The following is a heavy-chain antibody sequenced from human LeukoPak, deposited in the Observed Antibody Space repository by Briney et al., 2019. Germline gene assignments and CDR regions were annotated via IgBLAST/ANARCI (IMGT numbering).Heavy chain of an antibody. J-gene: IGHJ4*02. CDR2: ISASGGGT. Sequence: GGSLGLSCAASGFTFSSYAMSWVRQAPGKGLEWVSAISASGGGTYHADSVKGRFTMSRDNSKNTLYLQMNSLRAEDTAVYYCAKFRGAVAALDYWGQGTLVTVSS. D-gene: IGHD6-19*01. CDR1: GFTFSSYA. CDR3: AKFRGAVAALDY. V-gene: IGHV3-23*01.